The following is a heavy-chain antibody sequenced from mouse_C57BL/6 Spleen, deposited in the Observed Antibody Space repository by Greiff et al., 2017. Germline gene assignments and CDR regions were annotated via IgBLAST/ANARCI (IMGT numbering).Heavy chain of an antibody. D-gene: IGHD2-1*01. CDR2: INPSNGDT. V-gene: IGHV1-53*01. CDR1: GYTFTSYW. J-gene: IGHJ3*01. Sequence: QVQLQQPGPELVKPGASVKLSCKASGYTFTSYWMHWVKQRPGQGLEWIGNINPSNGDTNYNEKFKSKATLTVDKSSSTAYMQLSSLTSEDSAVYYWSRWDDVNYEGWFAYWGQGTLVTVSA. CDR3: SRWDDVNYEGWFAY.